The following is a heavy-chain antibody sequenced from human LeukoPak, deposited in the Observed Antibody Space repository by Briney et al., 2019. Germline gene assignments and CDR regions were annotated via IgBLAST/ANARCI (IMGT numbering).Heavy chain of an antibody. CDR1: GYTFTSYD. V-gene: IGHV1-8*01. J-gene: IGHJ6*02. CDR2: MNPNSGNT. Sequence: GASVKVSCKASGYTFTSYDNNWVRQATGQGLEWMGWMNPNSGNTGYAQKFQGRVTMTRNTSISTAYMELSSLRSEDTAVYYCARGDPLMYYYYYGMDVWGQGTTVTVSS. D-gene: IGHD2-8*01. CDR3: ARGDPLMYYYYYGMDV.